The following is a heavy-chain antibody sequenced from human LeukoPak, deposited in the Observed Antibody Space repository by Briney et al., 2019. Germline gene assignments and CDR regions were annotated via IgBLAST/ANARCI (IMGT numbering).Heavy chain of an antibody. CDR1: GYTFTSYG. CDR2: ISAYNGNT. J-gene: IGHJ4*02. CDR3: AREDYYGSGSYYVGDY. D-gene: IGHD3-10*01. V-gene: IGHV1-18*01. Sequence: ASVKVSCKASGYTFTSYGISWVRQAPGQGLEWMGWISAYNGNTNYVQKFQGRVTMTTDTFTSTAYMELSRLRSDDTAVYYCAREDYYGSGSYYVGDYWGQGTLVTVSS.